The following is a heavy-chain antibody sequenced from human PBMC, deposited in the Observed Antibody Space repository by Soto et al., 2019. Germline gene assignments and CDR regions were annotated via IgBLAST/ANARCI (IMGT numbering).Heavy chain of an antibody. Sequence: ASVXVSCKASGYTLTSYAMHWVRQAPGQRLEWMGWINAGNGNTKYSQKFQGRFTISRDNSKNTLYLQMNSLRAEDTAVYYCAXDGFDLWFGELLLDYWGQGTLVTVSS. D-gene: IGHD3-10*01. J-gene: IGHJ4*02. CDR1: GYTLTSYA. CDR3: AXDGFDLWFGELLLDY. V-gene: IGHV1-3*01. CDR2: INAGNGNT.